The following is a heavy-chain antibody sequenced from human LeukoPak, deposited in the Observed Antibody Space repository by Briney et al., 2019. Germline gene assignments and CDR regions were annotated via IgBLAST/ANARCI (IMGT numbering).Heavy chain of an antibody. Sequence: GGSLRLSCAASGFTFSSYWMSWVRQAPGKGLEWVANIKQDGSEKYYVDSVKGRFTTSRDNAKNSLYLQMNSLRAEDTAVYYCARTSYSYDFWSGQYLFDYWGQGTLVTVSS. V-gene: IGHV3-7*01. CDR2: IKQDGSEK. J-gene: IGHJ4*02. CDR3: ARTSYSYDFWSGQYLFDY. D-gene: IGHD3-3*01. CDR1: GFTFSSYW.